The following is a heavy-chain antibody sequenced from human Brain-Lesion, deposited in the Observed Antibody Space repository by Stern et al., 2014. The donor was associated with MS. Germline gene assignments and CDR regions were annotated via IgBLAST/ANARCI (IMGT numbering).Heavy chain of an antibody. CDR1: GGSIGRSSYY. D-gene: IGHD6-19*01. CDR3: ARGAGVFDS. Sequence: QVQLQESGPGLVKPSETLSLTCTVSGGSIGRSSYYWGWIRQPPGKGLEWIGNIFYTGSTFYDPSLTSRVPISVAPSNNHFFLSLTSVTAADTAVYYCARGAGVFDSWGQGTLVTVSP. V-gene: IGHV4-39*02. J-gene: IGHJ4*02. CDR2: IFYTGST.